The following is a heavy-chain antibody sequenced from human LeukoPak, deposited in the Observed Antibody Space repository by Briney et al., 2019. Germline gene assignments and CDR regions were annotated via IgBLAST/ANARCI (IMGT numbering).Heavy chain of an antibody. D-gene: IGHD5-24*01. V-gene: IGHV3-48*01. CDR1: GFTFSSYA. Sequence: GGSLRLSCAASGFTFSSYALNWVRQAPGKGLEWVSYISSSSSTIYYTDSVKGRFTISRDNAKTSLYQQMNSLRAESTAVYYCAKAFKTGYNVDTLDYWGQGTLVTVSS. J-gene: IGHJ4*02. CDR2: ISSSSSTI. CDR3: AKAFKTGYNVDTLDY.